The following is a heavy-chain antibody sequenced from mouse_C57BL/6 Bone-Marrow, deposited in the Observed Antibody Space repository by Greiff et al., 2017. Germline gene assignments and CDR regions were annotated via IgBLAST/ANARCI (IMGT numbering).Heavy chain of an antibody. D-gene: IGHD4-1*01. CDR3: TTSWDWYFDV. CDR2: IDPENGDT. CDR1: GFNIKDDY. J-gene: IGHJ1*03. Sequence: VQLQQSGAELVRPGASVKLSCTASGFNIKDDYMHWVKQRPEQGLEWIGWIDPENGDTEYASKFQGKATITAATSSNTAYLQLSSLTSEDTAVYYCTTSWDWYFDVWGTGTTVTVSS. V-gene: IGHV14-4*01.